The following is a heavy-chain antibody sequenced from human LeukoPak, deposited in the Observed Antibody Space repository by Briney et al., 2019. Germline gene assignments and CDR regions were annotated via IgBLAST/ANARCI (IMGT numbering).Heavy chain of an antibody. Sequence: SVKVSCKASGGTFSSYAISWVRQAPGQRLEWMGGIIPIFGTANYAQKFQGRVTITTDESTSTAYMELSSLRSEDTAVYYCARDYGAAAGWFDPWGQGTLVTVSS. CDR1: GGTFSSYA. D-gene: IGHD6-13*01. CDR3: ARDYGAAAGWFDP. J-gene: IGHJ5*02. CDR2: IIPIFGTA. V-gene: IGHV1-69*05.